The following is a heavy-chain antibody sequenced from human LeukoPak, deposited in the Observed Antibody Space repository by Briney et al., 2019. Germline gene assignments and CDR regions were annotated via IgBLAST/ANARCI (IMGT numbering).Heavy chain of an antibody. J-gene: IGHJ4*02. V-gene: IGHV3-7*01. CDR2: IKKDGSEK. CDR3: ARDLSGIAGYTYGRGIDY. CDR1: GFTFSSHW. D-gene: IGHD5-18*01. Sequence: GGSLRLSCAASGFTFSSHWMSWVRQAPGKGLEWVANIKKDGSEKYYVDAVKGRFTISRDNAKTSLYLQMNSLRAEDTAVYYCARDLSGIAGYTYGRGIDYWGQGTLVTVSP.